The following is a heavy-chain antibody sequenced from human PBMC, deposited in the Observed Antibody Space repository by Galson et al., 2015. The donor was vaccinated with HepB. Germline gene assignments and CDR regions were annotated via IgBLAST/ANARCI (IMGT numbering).Heavy chain of an antibody. V-gene: IGHV3-11*06. CDR2: ISSSSSYT. CDR1: GFTFSDYY. J-gene: IGHJ1*01. D-gene: IGHD3-10*01. Sequence: SLRLSCAASGFTFSDYYMSWIRQAPGKGLEWVSYISSSSSYTNYADSVKGRFTISRDNAKNSLYLQMNSLRAEDTAVYYCARDTITMVRGVTFEYFQHWGQGTLVTVSS. CDR3: ARDTITMVRGVTFEYFQH.